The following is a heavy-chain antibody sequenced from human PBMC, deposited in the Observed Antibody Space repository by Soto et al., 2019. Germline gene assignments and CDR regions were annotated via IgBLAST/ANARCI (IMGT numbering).Heavy chain of an antibody. V-gene: IGHV5-51*01. J-gene: IGHJ3*02. Sequence: GESLKISCKGSGYSFTSYWIGWVRQMPGKGLEWMGIIYPGDSDTRYSPSFQGQVTISADKSISTAYLQWSSLKASDTAMYYCATRNSSSWYAFDIWGQGTMVTVSS. D-gene: IGHD6-13*01. CDR3: ATRNSSSWYAFDI. CDR1: GYSFTSYW. CDR2: IYPGDSDT.